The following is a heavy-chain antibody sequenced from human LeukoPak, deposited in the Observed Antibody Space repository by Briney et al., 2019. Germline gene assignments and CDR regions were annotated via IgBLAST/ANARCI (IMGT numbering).Heavy chain of an antibody. CDR1: GFXFDDYA. CDR2: ISVDGGST. D-gene: IGHD2-15*01. J-gene: IGHJ4*02. Sequence: GGSLRLSCAASGFXFDDYAMHWVRQAPGKGLEWVSLISVDGGSTYYADSVRGRFTISRDNSKNSLYLQMNSLKTEDTAFYYCSKDSSGGGYYLDSWGQGTLVTVSS. V-gene: IGHV3-43*02. CDR3: SKDSSGGGYYLDS.